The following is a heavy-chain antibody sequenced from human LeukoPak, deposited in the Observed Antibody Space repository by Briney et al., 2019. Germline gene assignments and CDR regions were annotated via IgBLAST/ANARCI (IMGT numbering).Heavy chain of an antibody. CDR2: INPNSGGT. J-gene: IGHJ5*02. D-gene: IGHD4-17*01. Sequence: ASVKVSCKASGYTFTGYYMHWVRQAPGQGLEWMGWINPNSGGTNYAQKFQGRVTMTRDTSISTAYMELSRLRSDDTAVYYCAREAPGYGDPTPGWFDPWGQGTLVTVSS. V-gene: IGHV1-2*02. CDR3: AREAPGYGDPTPGWFDP. CDR1: GYTFTGYY.